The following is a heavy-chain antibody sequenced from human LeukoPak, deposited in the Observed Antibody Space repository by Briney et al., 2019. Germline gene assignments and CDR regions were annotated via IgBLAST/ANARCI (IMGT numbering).Heavy chain of an antibody. V-gene: IGHV3-74*01. Sequence: GGSLRLSCAASGFTFSSYWTHWVRQAPGKGLVWVSRISSDGRSTSYADSVKGRFTISRDNAKNTLYLQMNSLRAEDTAVYYCARGRGVSFDYWGQGTLVTVSS. D-gene: IGHD4-23*01. CDR2: ISSDGRST. CDR3: ARGRGVSFDY. CDR1: GFTFSSYW. J-gene: IGHJ4*02.